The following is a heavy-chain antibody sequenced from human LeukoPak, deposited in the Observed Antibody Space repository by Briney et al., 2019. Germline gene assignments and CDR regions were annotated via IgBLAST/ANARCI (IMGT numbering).Heavy chain of an antibody. V-gene: IGHV3-21*01. CDR3: ARGDIAAAADF. CDR1: GFTFSSYN. J-gene: IGHJ4*02. D-gene: IGHD6-13*01. CDR2: ISSSSGNI. Sequence: GGSLRLSCAASGFTFSSYNMNWVRQAPGKGLEWVSCISSSSGNIYYADSVKGRFTISRDNAKNSLYLQMNSLRAEDTAVCYCARGDIAAAADFWGQGTLVTVSS.